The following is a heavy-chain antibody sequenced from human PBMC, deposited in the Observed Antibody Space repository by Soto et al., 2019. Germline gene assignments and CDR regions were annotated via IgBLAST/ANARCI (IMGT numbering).Heavy chain of an antibody. D-gene: IGHD2-8*01. CDR3: ARLIGNSWLDS. CDR1: GGSISSGGYS. CDR2: IYHSGST. V-gene: IGHV4-30-2*01. J-gene: IGHJ5*01. Sequence: SEALSLTCAVSGGSISSGGYSWSWIRQPPGKGLEWIGYIYHSGSTYYNPSLKSRVTISVDRSKNQFSLKLNSVTPDDTAVYYCARLIGNSWLDSWGQGTLVTVSS.